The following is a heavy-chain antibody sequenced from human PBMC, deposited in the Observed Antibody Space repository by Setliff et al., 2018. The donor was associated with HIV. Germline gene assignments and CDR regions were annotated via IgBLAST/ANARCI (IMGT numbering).Heavy chain of an antibody. CDR2: IYTSGST. V-gene: IGHV4-4*07. CDR3: ARDPHYDSSGADAFDI. Sequence: SETLSLTCSVSDGSISNYYWSWIRQPAGEGLEWIGRIYTSGSTNYNPSLKSRVTMSVDTSKNQFSLKLSSVTAADTAVYYCARDPHYDSSGADAFDIWGQGTMVTVSS. CDR1: DGSISNYY. D-gene: IGHD3-22*01. J-gene: IGHJ3*02.